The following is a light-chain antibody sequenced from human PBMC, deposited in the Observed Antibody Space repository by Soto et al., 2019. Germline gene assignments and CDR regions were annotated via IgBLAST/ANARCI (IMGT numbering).Light chain of an antibody. CDR3: HQYNSYSGT. V-gene: IGKV1-5*03. J-gene: IGKJ1*01. CDR1: QSISSW. CDR2: KAS. Sequence: DIQMTQSPSTLSAPVGDRVTITCRASQSISSWLAWYQQKPGKAPKLLMYKASSLESGVPSRFSGSGSGTEFTLTISSVQPDDFATYYCHQYNSYSGTFGQGTKVDIK.